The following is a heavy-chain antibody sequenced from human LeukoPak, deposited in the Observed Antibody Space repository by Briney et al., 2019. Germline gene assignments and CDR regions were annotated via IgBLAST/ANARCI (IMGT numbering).Heavy chain of an antibody. Sequence: PGGSLRLSCAASGFTFSSYGMHWVRQAPGKGLEWVAVIWYDGSNKYYADSVKGRFTISRDNSKNTLYLQMNSLRAEDTAVYYCARAEAVADSYYFGYWGQGTLVTVSS. CDR2: IWYDGSNK. V-gene: IGHV3-33*01. D-gene: IGHD6-19*01. CDR1: GFTFSSYG. J-gene: IGHJ4*02. CDR3: ARAEAVADSYYFGY.